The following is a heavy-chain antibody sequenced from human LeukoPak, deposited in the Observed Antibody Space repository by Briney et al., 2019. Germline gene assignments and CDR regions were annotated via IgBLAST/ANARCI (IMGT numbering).Heavy chain of an antibody. J-gene: IGHJ4*02. D-gene: IGHD2-15*01. CDR1: GFTFSTYG. Sequence: GRSLRLSCAASGFTFSTYGMHWVRQAPGKGLEWVAVIWYDGGNKYYSDSVKGRFTISRDNSKNTVSLQMNSLRAEDTAVYYCARGQYSPDYWGQGTVVTVSS. CDR2: IWYDGGNK. V-gene: IGHV3-33*01. CDR3: ARGQYSPDY.